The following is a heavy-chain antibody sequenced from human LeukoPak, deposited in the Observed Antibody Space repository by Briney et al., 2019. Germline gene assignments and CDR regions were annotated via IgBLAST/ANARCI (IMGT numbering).Heavy chain of an antibody. CDR1: GGSISNYY. CDR3: ARVGDFALKG. Sequence: PSETLSLTCTVSGGSISNYYWSWIRQPAGKGLEWIGHIYTTGSTNYNPSLKSRVTMSVDTSKNQCTLKLTSVTAADTAVYYCARVGDFALKGWGQGTLVTVSS. D-gene: IGHD3-16*01. V-gene: IGHV4-4*07. J-gene: IGHJ4*02. CDR2: IYTTGST.